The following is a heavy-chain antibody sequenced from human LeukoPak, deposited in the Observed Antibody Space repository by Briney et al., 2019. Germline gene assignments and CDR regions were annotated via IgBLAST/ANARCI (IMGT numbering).Heavy chain of an antibody. CDR2: IRGGGTAT. Sequence: GESLRLSCAASGFTFSGYAMSWVRQAPGKGLEWVSAIRGGGTATFYPDSVKGRFTISGANSMHTVSLQRNSLRAEDTAVYYYAKGASRYACSSRVALDSWGQGTLVTVSS. V-gene: IGHV3-23*01. CDR3: AKGASRYACSSRVALDS. CDR1: GFTFSGYA. J-gene: IGHJ4*02. D-gene: IGHD3-16*01.